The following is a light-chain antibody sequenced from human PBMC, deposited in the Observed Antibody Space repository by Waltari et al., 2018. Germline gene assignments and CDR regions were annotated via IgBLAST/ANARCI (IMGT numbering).Light chain of an antibody. CDR1: QSVISY. CDR2: DAS. J-gene: IGKJ4*01. V-gene: IGKV3-11*01. Sequence: PGERATLSCRASQSVISYLAWYQQKPGQSPRLLIYDASNRATGIPARFSGSGSGTDFTLTISSLEPEDFATYYCQQLKNSPLTFGGGTKVEIK. CDR3: QQLKNSPLT.